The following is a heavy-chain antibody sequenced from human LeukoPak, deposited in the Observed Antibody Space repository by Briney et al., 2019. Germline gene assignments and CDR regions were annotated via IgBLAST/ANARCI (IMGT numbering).Heavy chain of an antibody. CDR1: GFTFSSYA. V-gene: IGHV3-30*04. Sequence: PGGSLTLSCAASGFTFSSYAMHWVRQAPGKGREGWAGISYDGANKYYADSVRGRFTTSRDNSKNTLYLQMNRLRAEDTAVYYCTRDTWTQLWLTFDYWGQGTLVTVSS. CDR2: ISYDGANK. J-gene: IGHJ4*02. CDR3: TRDTWTQLWLTFDY. D-gene: IGHD5-18*01.